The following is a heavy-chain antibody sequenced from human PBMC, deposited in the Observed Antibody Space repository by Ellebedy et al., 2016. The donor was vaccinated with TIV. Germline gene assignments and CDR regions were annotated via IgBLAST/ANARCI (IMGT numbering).Heavy chain of an antibody. CDR2: ISSSSSYI. CDR3: AKDPEQQLITLFDY. CDR1: GFTFSSYS. Sequence: GESLKISXAASGFTFSSYSMNWVRQAPGKGLEWVSSISSSSSYIYYADSVKVRFTISRDNSKNTLYLQMNSLRAEDTAVYYCAKDPEQQLITLFDYWGQGTLVTVSS. V-gene: IGHV3-21*01. J-gene: IGHJ4*02. D-gene: IGHD6-13*01.